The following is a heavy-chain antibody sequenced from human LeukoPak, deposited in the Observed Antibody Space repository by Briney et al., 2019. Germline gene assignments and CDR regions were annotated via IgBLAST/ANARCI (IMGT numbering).Heavy chain of an antibody. J-gene: IGHJ6*04. CDR3: AREEGRGSFPGYYYGMAV. D-gene: IGHD3-16*01. CDR2: IYTGGNT. Sequence: GGSLRLSCAASGFTVSSNYMNWVRQAPGKGLEWVSLIYTGGNTFYADSVKGRFTISRDISKNTLYLQMNSLRAEDTAVYYCAREEGRGSFPGYYYGMAVWAKGPTVPVSS. V-gene: IGHV3-53*01. CDR1: GFTVSSNY.